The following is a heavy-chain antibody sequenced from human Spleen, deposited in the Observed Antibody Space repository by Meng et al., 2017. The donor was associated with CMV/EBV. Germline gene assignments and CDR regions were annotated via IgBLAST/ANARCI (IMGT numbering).Heavy chain of an antibody. Sequence: SVKVSCKASGGTFSRYAISWVRQAPAQGLEWMGGIIPIFGTANYAQKVQGRVNITTDESTSTAYMELSSLKSEDTAGYYCARALFWSGYQYYFDYWGQGTLVTVSS. CDR3: ARALFWSGYQYYFDY. D-gene: IGHD3-3*01. CDR1: GGTFSRYA. CDR2: IIPIFGTA. V-gene: IGHV1-69*05. J-gene: IGHJ4*02.